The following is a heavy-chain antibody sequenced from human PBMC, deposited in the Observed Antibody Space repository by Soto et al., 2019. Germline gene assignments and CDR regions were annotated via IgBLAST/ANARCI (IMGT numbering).Heavy chain of an antibody. CDR3: AITSSTIAPHAFDI. Sequence: GASVKVSCKASGYTFTSYGISWVRQAPGQGLEWMGWISAYNGNTNYAQKLQGRVTMATDTSTSTAYMELRSLRSDDTAVYYCAITSSTIAPHAFDIWGQGTMVTVSS. V-gene: IGHV1-18*01. CDR2: ISAYNGNT. J-gene: IGHJ3*02. CDR1: GYTFTSYG. D-gene: IGHD1-1*01.